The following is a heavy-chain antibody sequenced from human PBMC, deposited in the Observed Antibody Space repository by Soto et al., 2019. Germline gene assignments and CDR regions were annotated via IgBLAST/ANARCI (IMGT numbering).Heavy chain of an antibody. V-gene: IGHV3-30*03. Sequence: QVQLVESGGGVVQPGRSLRLSCAASGFNFSNYGMHWVRQAPGKGLEWVAVISYDGSNKYYADSVKGRFTISRDNSKNTAYRQVNTLTAEDTAVYCCARDFSLRGVINPYGMDVWGQGTTVTVSS. CDR2: ISYDGSNK. D-gene: IGHD3-10*01. J-gene: IGHJ6*02. CDR3: ARDFSLRGVINPYGMDV. CDR1: GFNFSNYG.